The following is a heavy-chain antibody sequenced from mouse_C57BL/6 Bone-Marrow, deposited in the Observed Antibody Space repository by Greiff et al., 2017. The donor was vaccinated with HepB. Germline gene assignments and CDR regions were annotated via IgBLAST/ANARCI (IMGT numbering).Heavy chain of an antibody. Sequence: QVQLKQPGAELVMPGASVKLSCKASGYTFTSYWMHWVKQRPGQGLEWIGEIDPSDSYTNSNQKLKGKSTLTVDKSSSTAYMQLSSLTSEDSAVYYCASQAYYSNLYYFDYWGQGTTLTVSS. D-gene: IGHD2-5*01. CDR1: GYTFTSYW. J-gene: IGHJ2*01. CDR2: IDPSDSYT. CDR3: ASQAYYSNLYYFDY. V-gene: IGHV1-69*01.